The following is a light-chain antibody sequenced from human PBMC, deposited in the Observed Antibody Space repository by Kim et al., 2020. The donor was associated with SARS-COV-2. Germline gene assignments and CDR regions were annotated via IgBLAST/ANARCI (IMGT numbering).Light chain of an antibody. CDR2: DEN. J-gene: IGLJ1*01. V-gene: IGLV3-19*01. CDR1: SLRNSY. Sequence: SSELTQDPTVSVALGHTVSITCQGDSLRNSYASWYQQKPGQAPILVMSDENNRPSGIPDRFSGSTSGSKASLTITGAQSEDEADYYCCSRNSRAKVYVFGTGTKVTVL. CDR3: CSRNSRAKVYV.